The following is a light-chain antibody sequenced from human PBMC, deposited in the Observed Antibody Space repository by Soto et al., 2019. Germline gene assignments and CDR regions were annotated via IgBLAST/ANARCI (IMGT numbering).Light chain of an antibody. Sequence: EIVLTQSPGTMSLSPGEIATLSCRASQSISSSHLAWYQQKPDQTPRLLIYGASNRATGIPDRFSGSGSGTDFTLTISRLEPEDFAVYYCQHYGNEGTFGPGTQVDLK. CDR3: QHYGNEGT. J-gene: IGKJ3*01. V-gene: IGKV3-20*01. CDR1: QSISSSH. CDR2: GAS.